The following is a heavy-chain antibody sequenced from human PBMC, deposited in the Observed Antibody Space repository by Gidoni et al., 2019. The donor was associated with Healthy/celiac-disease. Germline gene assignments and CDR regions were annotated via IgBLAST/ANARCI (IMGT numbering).Heavy chain of an antibody. J-gene: IGHJ4*02. Sequence: QVQLQESGPGLVKPSETLSLTCTVSGGSISSYYWSWIRQPAGKGLEWIGRIYTSGSTNYNPSLKSRVTMSVDTSKNQFSPKLSSVTAADTAVYYCARDRAYGDYLPSFDYWGQGTLVTVSS. D-gene: IGHD4-17*01. V-gene: IGHV4-4*07. CDR1: GGSISSYY. CDR3: ARDRAYGDYLPSFDY. CDR2: IYTSGST.